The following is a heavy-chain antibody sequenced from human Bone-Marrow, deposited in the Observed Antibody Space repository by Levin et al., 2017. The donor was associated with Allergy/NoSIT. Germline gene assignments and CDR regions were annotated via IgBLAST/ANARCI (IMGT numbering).Heavy chain of an antibody. CDR1: GFSLSTSGMC. J-gene: IGHJ4*02. Sequence: QTLSLTCTFSGFSLSTSGMCVSWIRQPPGKALEWLALIDWDDDKYYSTSLRTRLTISKDTSENQVVLTMTNMDPVDTATYYCARIPPVATGRMDADYFDYWGLGSLVTVSS. D-gene: IGHD6-13*01. V-gene: IGHV2-70*01. CDR2: IDWDDDK. CDR3: ARIPPVATGRMDADYFDY.